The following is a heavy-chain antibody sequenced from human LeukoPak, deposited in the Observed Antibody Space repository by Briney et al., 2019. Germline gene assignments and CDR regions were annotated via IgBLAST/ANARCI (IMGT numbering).Heavy chain of an antibody. CDR2: ISYDGSNK. CDR1: GFTFSSDA. V-gene: IGHV3-30-3*01. D-gene: IGHD5-24*01. CDR3: ARGDGYNFGDY. Sequence: PGGSLRLSCAASGFTFSSDAMHWVRQAPGKGLEWVAVISYDGSNKYYADSVKGRFTISRDNSKNTLYLQMDSLRAEDTAVYYCARGDGYNFGDYWGQGTLVTVSS. J-gene: IGHJ4*02.